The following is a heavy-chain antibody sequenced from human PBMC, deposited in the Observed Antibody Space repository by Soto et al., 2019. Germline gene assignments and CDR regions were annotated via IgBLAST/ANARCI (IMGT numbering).Heavy chain of an antibody. D-gene: IGHD1-26*01. Sequence: GGSLRLSCAASGFTFSSYWVHWVRQAPGKGLVWVSRIYSDGSTTSYADSVRGRFTISRDNAKNTLYLQMNSLGAEDTAVYYCARGYSGSYSGFDYWGQGTLVTVSS. CDR1: GFTFSSYW. J-gene: IGHJ4*02. V-gene: IGHV3-74*01. CDR3: ARGYSGSYSGFDY. CDR2: IYSDGSTT.